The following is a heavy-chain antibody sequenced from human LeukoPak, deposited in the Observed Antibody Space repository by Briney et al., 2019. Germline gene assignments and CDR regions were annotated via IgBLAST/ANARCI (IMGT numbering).Heavy chain of an antibody. Sequence: GGSLRLSCAASGFTFSSYSMNWVRQAPGKGLEWVSSISSSSSYIYYADSVKGRFTISRDNAKNSLYLQMNSLRAEDTAVYYCARSSIRNWFDPWGQGTLVTVSS. J-gene: IGHJ5*02. CDR1: GFTFSSYS. V-gene: IGHV3-21*01. CDR2: ISSSSSYI. CDR3: ARSSIRNWFDP. D-gene: IGHD2/OR15-2a*01.